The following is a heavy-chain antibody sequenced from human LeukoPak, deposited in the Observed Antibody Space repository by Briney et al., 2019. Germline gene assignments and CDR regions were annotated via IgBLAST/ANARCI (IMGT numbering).Heavy chain of an antibody. J-gene: IGHJ5*02. CDR2: MNPNSGNT. CDR1: GYTFTSYD. V-gene: IGHV1-8*01. D-gene: IGHD6-13*01. Sequence: ASVKVSCKASGYTFTSYDINWVRQATGQGLEWMGWMNPNSGNTGYAQKFQGRVTMTRNTSISTAYMELSSLRSEDTAVYYCARTKEIAAAGTINWFDPWGQGTLVTVSS. CDR3: ARTKEIAAAGTINWFDP.